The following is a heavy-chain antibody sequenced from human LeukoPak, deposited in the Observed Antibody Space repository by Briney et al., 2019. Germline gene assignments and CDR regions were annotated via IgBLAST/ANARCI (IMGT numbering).Heavy chain of an antibody. D-gene: IGHD3-9*01. V-gene: IGHV3-64D*06. CDR2: ISSNGGST. CDR1: GFTFSRYA. J-gene: IGHJ4*02. CDR3: VKELYYDILTGYSPFDY. Sequence: SGGSLRLSCAASGFTFSRYAMHWVRQAPGKGLEYVSAISSNGGSTYYADSVKGRFTISRDNSKNTLYLQMSSLRAEDTAVYYCVKELYYDILTGYSPFDYWGQGTLVTVSS.